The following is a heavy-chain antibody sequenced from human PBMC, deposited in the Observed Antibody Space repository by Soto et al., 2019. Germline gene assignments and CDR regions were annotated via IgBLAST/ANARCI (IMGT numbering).Heavy chain of an antibody. CDR1: GFTFSDHY. V-gene: IGHV3-72*01. CDR3: VRDSGRGFYFDY. CDR2: IRNRPNSYTT. J-gene: IGHJ4*02. Sequence: EVQLVESGGGLVQPGGSLRLSCAASGFTFSDHYMDWVRQAPGKGLEWVGRIRNRPNSYTTQYAASVKGRFAVLRDDSENLVYLQMNDLKPADTAVYYCVRDSGRGFYFDYWGQGAQVTVSS. D-gene: IGHD3-10*01.